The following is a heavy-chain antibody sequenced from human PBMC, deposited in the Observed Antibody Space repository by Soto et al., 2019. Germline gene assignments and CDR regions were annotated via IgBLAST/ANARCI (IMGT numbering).Heavy chain of an antibody. Sequence: PSETLSLTCAVYGGPFSGYYWSWIRQPPGKGLEWIREINHSGSTKYNPSLKSRVTISVDPSKNQFSLKLSSGTAADTAVYYCARTITGYCSSTSCYPHYYYYYGMDVWGQGTTVTVSS. V-gene: IGHV4-34*01. CDR3: ARTITGYCSSTSCYPHYYYYYGMDV. CDR1: GGPFSGYY. J-gene: IGHJ6*02. CDR2: INHSGST. D-gene: IGHD2-2*01.